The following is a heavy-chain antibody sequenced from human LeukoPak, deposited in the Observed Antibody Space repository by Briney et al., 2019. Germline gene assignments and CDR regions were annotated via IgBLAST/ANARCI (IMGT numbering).Heavy chain of an antibody. CDR2: IIPIFGTA. V-gene: IGHV1-69*13. J-gene: IGHJ4*02. CDR3: ARVDGYNPTPYVY. CDR1: GGTFSSYA. D-gene: IGHD5-24*01. Sequence: ASVKVSCKASGGTFSSYAISWVRQAPGQGLEWMGGIIPIFGTANYAQKFQGRVTITADESTSTAYMELSSLRSEDTAVYYCARVDGYNPTPYVYWGQGTLVTVSS.